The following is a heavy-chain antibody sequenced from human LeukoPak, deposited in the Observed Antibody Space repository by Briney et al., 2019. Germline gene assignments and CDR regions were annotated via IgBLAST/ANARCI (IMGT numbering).Heavy chain of an antibody. J-gene: IGHJ3*02. CDR3: ARGHYGSGIHQGAFDI. CDR2: INPNSGGT. Sequence: VASVKVSCKASGYTFTVYYMHWVRQAPGQGLEWMGWINPNSGGTNFAQKFQGRVTMTRDTSISTAYMELSRLRSDDTAVYYCARGHYGSGIHQGAFDIWGQGTIVTVSS. CDR1: GYTFTVYY. V-gene: IGHV1-2*02. D-gene: IGHD3-10*01.